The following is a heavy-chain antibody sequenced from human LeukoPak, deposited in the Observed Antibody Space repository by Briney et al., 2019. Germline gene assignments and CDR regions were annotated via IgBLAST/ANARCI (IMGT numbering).Heavy chain of an antibody. Sequence: GASVKVSCKASGYTFTSYGISWVRQAPGQGLEWMGWISAYNDNTNYAQKFQDRVTMTTDTSTSTAYMELRSLRFDDTAVYYCARDRSADYYDTSYDAFDIWGQGTMVTVSS. D-gene: IGHD3-22*01. CDR1: GYTFTSYG. CDR2: ISAYNDNT. V-gene: IGHV1-18*01. J-gene: IGHJ3*02. CDR3: ARDRSADYYDTSYDAFDI.